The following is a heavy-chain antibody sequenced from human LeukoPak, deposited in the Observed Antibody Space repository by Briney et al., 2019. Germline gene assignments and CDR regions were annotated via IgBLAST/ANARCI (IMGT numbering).Heavy chain of an antibody. CDR2: INPNSGGT. CDR3: ARATGARALYYDILTGSPDY. V-gene: IGHV1-2*02. J-gene: IGHJ4*02. Sequence: ASVKVSCKASGFTFTSSAMHWVRQAPGQGLEWMGWINPNSGGTNYAQKFQGRVTMTRDTSISTAYMELSRLRSDDTAVYYCARATGARALYYDILTGSPDYWGQGTLVTVSS. CDR1: GFTFTSSA. D-gene: IGHD3-9*01.